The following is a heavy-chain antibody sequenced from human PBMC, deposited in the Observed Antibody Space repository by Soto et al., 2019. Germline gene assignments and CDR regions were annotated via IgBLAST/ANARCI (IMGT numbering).Heavy chain of an antibody. CDR1: GFTFTRYS. CDR2: ISSTTNYI. J-gene: IGHJ4*02. D-gene: IGHD2-21*02. V-gene: IGHV3-21*06. CDR3: AREAYCGGDCYSRRPMDY. Sequence: PGGSLRLSCAASGFTFTRYSMNWVRQAPGKGLEWVSSISSTTNYIYYGDSMKGRFTISRDNAKNSLYLEMDSLRAEDTAVYYCAREAYCGGDCYSRRPMDYWGQGTLVTVSS.